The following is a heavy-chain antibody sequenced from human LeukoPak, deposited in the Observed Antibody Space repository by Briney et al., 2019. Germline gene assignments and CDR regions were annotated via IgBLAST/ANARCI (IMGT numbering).Heavy chain of an antibody. Sequence: GGSLRLSCVGSGFTFSSYEMNWVRQAPGKGLEWLSYIGSSDSTTHYADSVKGRFTISRDNAKNSLYLQMNNLRVDDTAIYYCAKDHANTPVVTNWGQGILVSVSS. D-gene: IGHD2-21*02. CDR2: IGSSDSTT. CDR1: GFTFSSYE. V-gene: IGHV3-48*03. CDR3: AKDHANTPVVTN. J-gene: IGHJ4*02.